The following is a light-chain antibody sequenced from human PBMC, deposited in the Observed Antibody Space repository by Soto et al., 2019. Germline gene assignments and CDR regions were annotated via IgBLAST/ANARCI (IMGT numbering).Light chain of an antibody. CDR3: QQYGSSPPMYT. CDR1: QSVSSSY. Sequence: EIVLTQSPGTLSLSPGERATLSCRASQSVSSSYLAWYQQKPGQAPRLLIYGAFSRATGIPDRLSGSGSGTDFTLTISRLEPEDFAVYYCQQYGSSPPMYTFGQGTKLEIK. J-gene: IGKJ2*01. CDR2: GAF. V-gene: IGKV3-20*01.